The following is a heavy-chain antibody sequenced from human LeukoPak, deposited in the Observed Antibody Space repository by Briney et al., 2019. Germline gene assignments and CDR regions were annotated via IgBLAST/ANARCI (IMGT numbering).Heavy chain of an antibody. D-gene: IGHD3-9*01. CDR3: ASVPVYYDILTGYYDTTFDY. Sequence: PSETLSLTCAVYGGSFSGYYWSWIRQPPGKGPEWIGEINHSGSTNYNPSLKSRVTISVDTSKNQFSLKLSSVTAADTAVYYCASVPVYYDILTGYYDTTFDYWGRGTLVTVSS. J-gene: IGHJ4*02. CDR1: GGSFSGYY. V-gene: IGHV4-34*01. CDR2: INHSGST.